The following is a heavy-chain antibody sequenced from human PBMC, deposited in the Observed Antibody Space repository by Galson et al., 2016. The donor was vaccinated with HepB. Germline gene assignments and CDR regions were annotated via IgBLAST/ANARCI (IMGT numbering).Heavy chain of an antibody. V-gene: IGHV3-21*01. D-gene: IGHD5-24*01. CDR3: AREGSHVTWLQFVDY. CDR1: GFTFNTYN. CDR2: ISGSSTYI. J-gene: IGHJ4*02. Sequence: SLRLSCAASGFTFNTYNMNWVHQAPGKGLEWVSSISGSSTYIYYADSVKGRFTISRDNAKNSLYLLMNSLRVEDTAVYYCAREGSHVTWLQFVDYWGQGTLVTVSS.